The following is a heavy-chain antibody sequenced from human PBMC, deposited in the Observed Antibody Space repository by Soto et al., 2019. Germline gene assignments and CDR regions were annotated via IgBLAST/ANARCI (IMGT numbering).Heavy chain of an antibody. J-gene: IGHJ4*02. V-gene: IGHV1-8*01. Sequence: ASVKVSCKASGYTFTSYDINWVRQATGQGPEWMGWMNPDSGNTGYVQKFQGRVTMTRNTAISTAYMELSSLRSEDTAVYYCERSVGGSNVNFDYWGQGTLVTVSS. CDR2: MNPDSGNT. CDR3: ERSVGGSNVNFDY. D-gene: IGHD3-10*01. CDR1: GYTFTSYD.